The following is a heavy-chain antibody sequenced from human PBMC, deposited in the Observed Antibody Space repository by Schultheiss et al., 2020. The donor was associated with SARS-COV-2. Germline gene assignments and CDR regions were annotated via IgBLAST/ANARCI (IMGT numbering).Heavy chain of an antibody. J-gene: IGHJ4*02. Sequence: GGSLRLSCAASGFTFSSYSMNWVRQAPGKGLEWVSSISSSSSTIYYADSVKGRFTISRDNAKNSLYLQMNSLRDEDTAVYYCARVGRGYCSSTSCYLQNWGQGTLVTVSS. CDR1: GFTFSSYS. CDR2: ISSSSSTI. CDR3: ARVGRGYCSSTSCYLQN. V-gene: IGHV3-48*02. D-gene: IGHD2-2*01.